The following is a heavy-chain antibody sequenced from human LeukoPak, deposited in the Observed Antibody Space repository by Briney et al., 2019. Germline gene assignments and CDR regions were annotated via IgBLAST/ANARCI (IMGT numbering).Heavy chain of an antibody. CDR2: VYPTGST. J-gene: IGHJ4*02. D-gene: IGHD2-8*01. V-gene: IGHV4-4*07. CDR3: AGDKTKWDY. CDR1: GGSISSHY. Sequence: PSETLSLTCTVSGGSISSHYWSWIRQPAGKGLEYIGRVYPTGSTNDNPSLKGRVAMSVDTSKNQFSLRLNSVTAADTAVYYCAGDKTKWDYWGQGSLVTVSS.